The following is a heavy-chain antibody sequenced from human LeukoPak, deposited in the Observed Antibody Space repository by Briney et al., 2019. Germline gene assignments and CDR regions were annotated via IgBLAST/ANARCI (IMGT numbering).Heavy chain of an antibody. CDR1: GASISSYY. Sequence: PSETLSLTCTVSGASISSYYWSWVRQPAGEGLEWIGRIYTSGSTNYKPSLKSRVTMSVDTSKNQFSLKLTSVTAADTAVYYCARDGVENSSWYPLDSWGPGTLVTASS. CDR2: IYTSGST. D-gene: IGHD6-13*01. V-gene: IGHV4-4*07. J-gene: IGHJ4*02. CDR3: ARDGVENSSWYPLDS.